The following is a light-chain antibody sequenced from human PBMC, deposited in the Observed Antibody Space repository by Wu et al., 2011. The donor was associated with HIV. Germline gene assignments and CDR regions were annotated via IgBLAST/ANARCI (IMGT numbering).Light chain of an antibody. J-gene: IGKJ5*01. CDR1: QSVSNF. V-gene: IGKV3-11*01. CDR2: DVV. CDR3: QQYNNWIT. Sequence: EIVLTQSPDTLSLSPGERATLSCRANQSVSNFFAWYQQKPGQAPRLLIYDVVSRATGIPARFSGSGSGTDFTLTISSLEPEDSAVYYCQQYNNWITFGQGTRLEIK.